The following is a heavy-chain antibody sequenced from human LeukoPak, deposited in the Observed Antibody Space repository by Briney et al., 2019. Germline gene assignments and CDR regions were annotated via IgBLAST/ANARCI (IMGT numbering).Heavy chain of an antibody. V-gene: IGHV3-11*01. Sequence: GGSLRLSCAASGFTFSDYYMSWIRQTPMKGLEWVSYISTSGSTIYYADSVKGRFTLSRENAKNSLYLQMSSLRAEDTAVYYCARGPNMMKEGDTFDIWGQGTMVTVSS. CDR1: GFTFSDYY. CDR3: ARGPNMMKEGDTFDI. CDR2: ISTSGSTI. J-gene: IGHJ3*02. D-gene: IGHD3-16*01.